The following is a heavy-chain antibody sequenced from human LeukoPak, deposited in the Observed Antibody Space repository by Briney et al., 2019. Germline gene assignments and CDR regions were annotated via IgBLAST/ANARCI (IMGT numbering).Heavy chain of an antibody. V-gene: IGHV3-21*01. D-gene: IGHD3-3*01. CDR3: AKGLGTLRFLEWLLDY. CDR1: GFTFSTYS. Sequence: PGGSLRLSCAASGFTFSTYSINWVRQAPGKGLEWVSSISSSSSYISYADSLKGRFTISRDNAKNSLYLQMNSLRAEDTAVYYCAKGLGTLRFLEWLLDYWGQGTLVTVSS. CDR2: ISSSSSYI. J-gene: IGHJ4*02.